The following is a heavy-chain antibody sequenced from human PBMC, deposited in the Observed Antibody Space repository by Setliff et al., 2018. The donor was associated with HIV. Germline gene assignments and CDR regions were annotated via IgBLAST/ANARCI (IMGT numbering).Heavy chain of an antibody. CDR3: ARVVPDSGGYWSPVGGYYFDY. Sequence: SETLSLTCTVSGGSISSIDYYWSWIRQPPGKGLEWIGYIYYSGSTYYNPSLKSRVTISVDTSKNQFSLKLSSVTAADTAVYYCARVVPDSGGYWSPVGGYYFDYWGQGTLVTVSS. CDR2: IYYSGST. V-gene: IGHV4-30-4*08. CDR1: GGSISSIDYY. D-gene: IGHD3-22*01. J-gene: IGHJ4*02.